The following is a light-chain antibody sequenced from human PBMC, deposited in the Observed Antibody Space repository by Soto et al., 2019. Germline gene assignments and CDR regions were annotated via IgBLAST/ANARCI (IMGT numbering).Light chain of an antibody. J-gene: IGKJ1*01. Sequence: DIQMTQSPSTLSASVGDRVTITCRASQSISRWLPWYQKKKGKAPKLPIYKASTLERGVPPRSRGSGYGTALTITIRRMQPDDFETHYCQQYNSYPRTFGQGTKVDIK. V-gene: IGKV1-5*03. CDR2: KAS. CDR1: QSISRW. CDR3: QQYNSYPRT.